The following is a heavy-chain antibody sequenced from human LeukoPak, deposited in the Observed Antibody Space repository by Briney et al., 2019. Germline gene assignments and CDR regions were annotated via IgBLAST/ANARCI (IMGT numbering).Heavy chain of an antibody. Sequence: SETLSLTCTVSGGSVSSGTYYWSWIRQPPGEGLEWIGYIYYSGSTDYNPSLKSRITMSIDTSKNHFSLKLSSVTAADTGVYFCAREDSSSWGPFDYWGQGTLVTVSS. V-gene: IGHV4-61*03. CDR3: AREDSSSWGPFDY. CDR2: IYYSGST. CDR1: GGSVSSGTYY. J-gene: IGHJ4*02. D-gene: IGHD6-6*01.